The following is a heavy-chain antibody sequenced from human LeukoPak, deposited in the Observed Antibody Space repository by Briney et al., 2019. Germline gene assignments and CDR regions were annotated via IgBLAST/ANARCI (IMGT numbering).Heavy chain of an antibody. CDR2: ISYDGSNK. Sequence: PGGSLRLSCAASGFTFSSYGMHWVRQAPGKGLEWVAVISYDGSNKYYADSVKGRFTIPRDNSKNTLYLQMNSLRAEDTAVYYCAKIVVVAATIDYWGQGTLVTVSS. D-gene: IGHD2-15*01. CDR3: AKIVVVAATIDY. V-gene: IGHV3-30*18. CDR1: GFTFSSYG. J-gene: IGHJ4*02.